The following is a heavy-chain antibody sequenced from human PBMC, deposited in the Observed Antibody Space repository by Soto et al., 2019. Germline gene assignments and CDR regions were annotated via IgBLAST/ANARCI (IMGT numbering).Heavy chain of an antibody. Sequence: GASVKVSCKASGYTFTSYAMHWVRQAPGQRLEWMGWINAGNGNTKYSQKFQGRVTITRDTSASTAYMELSSLRSEDTAVYYCARVATRGIVGAKYWGQGTLVTVSS. D-gene: IGHD1-26*01. J-gene: IGHJ4*02. V-gene: IGHV1-3*01. CDR1: GYTFTSYA. CDR2: INAGNGNT. CDR3: ARVATRGIVGAKY.